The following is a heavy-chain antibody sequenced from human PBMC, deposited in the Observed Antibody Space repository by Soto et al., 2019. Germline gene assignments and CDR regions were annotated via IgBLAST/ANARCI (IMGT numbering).Heavy chain of an antibody. CDR2: IIPIFGTA. CDR1: GGTFSSYA. J-gene: IGHJ3*02. V-gene: IGHV1-69*13. D-gene: IGHD3-10*01. Sequence: SVKVSCKASGGTFSSYAISWVRQAPGQGLEWMGGIIPIFGTANYAQKFQGRVTITADESTSTAYMGLSSLRSEDTAVYYCARDWVVRSLFDIWGQGTMVTVSS. CDR3: ARDWVVRSLFDI.